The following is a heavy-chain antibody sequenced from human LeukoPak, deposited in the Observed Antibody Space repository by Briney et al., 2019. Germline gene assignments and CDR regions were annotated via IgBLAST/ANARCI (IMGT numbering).Heavy chain of an antibody. Sequence: GGSLRLSCAASGFTFSSYVMSWVRQAPGKGLEWVSAISAPGGGTYYADSVKGRFTISRDNSKNTLSLQMNSLRVEDTAIYYCAKAPQGYNTYALPANWGQGTLVTVSS. CDR3: AKAPQGYNTYALPAN. CDR1: GFTFSSYV. CDR2: ISAPGGGT. V-gene: IGHV3-23*01. D-gene: IGHD5-12*01. J-gene: IGHJ4*02.